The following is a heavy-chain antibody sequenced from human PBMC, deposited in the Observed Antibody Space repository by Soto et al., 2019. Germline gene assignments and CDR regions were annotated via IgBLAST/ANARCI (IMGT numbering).Heavy chain of an antibody. CDR3: ARSFYYYDRRGRRVPDGMDF. CDR1: GFTFNTYG. J-gene: IGHJ6*02. Sequence: PGGYLRLSCAASGFTFNTYGITWVRQAPGKGLEWVSVISASGGATYYADSMKGRFTISRDNSKNTMSLQMNSLRAEDTAVYYCARSFYYYDRRGRRVPDGMDFCGQGTTVILSS. CDR2: ISASGGAT. D-gene: IGHD3-22*01. V-gene: IGHV3-23*01.